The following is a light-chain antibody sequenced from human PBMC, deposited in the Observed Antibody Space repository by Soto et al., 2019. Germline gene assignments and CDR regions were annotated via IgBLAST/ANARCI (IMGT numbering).Light chain of an antibody. Sequence: IQMTQSPSTLSASVGDRVTITGQASQTISNGLAWYQQKPGKAPKLLIYKASTLESGVPSRFSGSGSGTEFTLTISSLQPEDFATYYCQQYNSYSQTFGQGTKVEIK. V-gene: IGKV1-5*03. CDR1: QTISNG. CDR2: KAS. J-gene: IGKJ1*01. CDR3: QQYNSYSQT.